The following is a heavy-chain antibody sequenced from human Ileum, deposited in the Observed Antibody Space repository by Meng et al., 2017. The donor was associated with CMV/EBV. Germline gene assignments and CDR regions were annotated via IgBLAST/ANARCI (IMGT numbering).Heavy chain of an antibody. J-gene: IGHJ4*02. CDR2: IYSGGSST. CDR3: AKYYDSSGYSFGKHYFDS. CDR1: TFNFYA. V-gene: IGHV3-23*03. Sequence: TFNFYAMSWVRQAPGKGLEWVSVIYSGGSSTHYADSVKGRFTISRDNSKNTLYLQMNSLRAEDTAVYYCAKYYDSSGYSFGKHYFDSWGQGTLVTVSS. D-gene: IGHD3-22*01.